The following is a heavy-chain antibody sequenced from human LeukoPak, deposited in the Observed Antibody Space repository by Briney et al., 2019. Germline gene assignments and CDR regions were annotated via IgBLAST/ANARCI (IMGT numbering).Heavy chain of an antibody. Sequence: GGSLRLSCAASGFTFSDYWMSWVRQAPGKGLEWVANIKQDGSEKHYVDSPRGRFTISRDNAKNSLDLQMNSLRAEDTAVYFCARDLYYFDSSGYYASDLWGQGTLVTVSS. CDR2: IKQDGSEK. V-gene: IGHV3-7*01. J-gene: IGHJ5*02. CDR1: GFTFSDYW. CDR3: ARDLYYFDSSGYYASDL. D-gene: IGHD3-22*01.